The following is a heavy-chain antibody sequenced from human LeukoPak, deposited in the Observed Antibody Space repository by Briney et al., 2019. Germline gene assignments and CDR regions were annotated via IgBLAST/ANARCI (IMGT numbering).Heavy chain of an antibody. V-gene: IGHV4-34*01. CDR2: INHSGST. Sequence: SETLSLTCAVYGGSFSGYYWSWIRQPPGKGLGWIGEINHSGSTNYNPSLKSRVTISVDTSKNQFSLKLSSVTAADTAVYYCARGLWLSLGAFDIWGQGTMVAVSS. CDR1: GGSFSGYY. CDR3: ARGLWLSLGAFDI. D-gene: IGHD5-12*01. J-gene: IGHJ3*02.